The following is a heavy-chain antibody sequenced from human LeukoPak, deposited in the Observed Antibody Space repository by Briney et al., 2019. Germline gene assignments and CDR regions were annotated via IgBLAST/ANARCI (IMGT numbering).Heavy chain of an antibody. J-gene: IGHJ4*02. CDR1: GFTFSRSS. V-gene: IGHV3-23*01. CDR2: MSGAGDIA. Sequence: PGGSLRLSCAASGFTFSRSSLSWVRQAPGQGLEWVSSMSGAGDIAHYADSVRGRFTISRDTSNNTLYLQMTSLGDEDTAVYYCAKGTRVGVTTPFDSWGQGTLVTVSS. CDR3: AKGTRVGVTTPFDS. D-gene: IGHD1-26*01.